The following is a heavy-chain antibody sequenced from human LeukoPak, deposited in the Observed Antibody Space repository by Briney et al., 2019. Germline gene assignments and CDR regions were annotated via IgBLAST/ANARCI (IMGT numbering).Heavy chain of an antibody. CDR2: ISSSSSTT. CDR3: ARDAYELYSSGWYDI. D-gene: IGHD6-19*01. V-gene: IGHV3-48*01. J-gene: IGHJ3*02. Sequence: GGSLRLSCVASGFTFSTYRMNWVRQAPGRGQEWVSYISSSSSTTYYADSVKGRFTISRDNSKNTLYLQMNSLRAEDTAVYYCARDAYELYSSGWYDIWGQGTMVTVSS. CDR1: GFTFSTYR.